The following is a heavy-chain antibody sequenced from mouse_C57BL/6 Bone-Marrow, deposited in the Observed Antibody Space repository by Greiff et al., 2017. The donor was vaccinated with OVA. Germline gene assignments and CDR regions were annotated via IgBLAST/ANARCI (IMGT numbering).Heavy chain of an antibody. D-gene: IGHD2-4*01. V-gene: IGHV2-2*01. Sequence: VKLMESGPGLVQPSQSLSITCTVSGFSLTSYGVHWVRQSPGKGLEWLGVIWSGGSTDYNAAFISRLSISKDNSKSQVFFKMNSLQADDTAIYYCARNVGGYDYDGYWYFDVWGTGTTVTVSS. CDR3: ARNVGGYDYDGYWYFDV. J-gene: IGHJ1*03. CDR1: GFSLTSYG. CDR2: IWSGGST.